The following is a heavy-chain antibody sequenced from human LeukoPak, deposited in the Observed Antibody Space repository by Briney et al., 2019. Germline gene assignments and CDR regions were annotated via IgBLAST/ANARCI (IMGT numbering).Heavy chain of an antibody. V-gene: IGHV1-46*01. Sequence: ASVKVSCKASGYTFTSYYMHWVRQAPGQGLEWMGIINPSGGSTSYAQKFQGRVTMTRDMSTSTVYMELSSLRSEDTAVYYCAMTAAAGTGGFDPWGQGTLVTVSS. J-gene: IGHJ5*02. CDR3: AMTAAAGTGGFDP. D-gene: IGHD6-13*01. CDR2: INPSGGST. CDR1: GYTFTSYY.